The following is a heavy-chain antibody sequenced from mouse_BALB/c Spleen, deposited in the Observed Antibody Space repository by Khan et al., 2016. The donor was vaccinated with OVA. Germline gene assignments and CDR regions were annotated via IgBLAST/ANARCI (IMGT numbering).Heavy chain of an antibody. CDR3: TRSGYGAFAY. CDR2: INPSNGGT. V-gene: IGHV1S81*02. CDR1: GYTFTSYY. J-gene: IGHJ3*01. Sequence: VQLQQSGAELVKPGASVRLSCKASGYTFTSYYLYWVKQRPGQGLEWIGDINPSNGGTNFNEKFKTKATLTVDKSSSTAYMQLSSPTSEDSAVYYCTRSGYGAFAYWGQGTLVTVSA. D-gene: IGHD1-1*02.